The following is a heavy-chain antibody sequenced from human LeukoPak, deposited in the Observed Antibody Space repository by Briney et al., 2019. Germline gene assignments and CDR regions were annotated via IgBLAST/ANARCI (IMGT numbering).Heavy chain of an antibody. CDR1: GFTFSDYY. J-gene: IGHJ4*02. CDR3: ARDPGVLRYFDWPAGLDY. CDR2: ISSSSSYT. D-gene: IGHD3-9*01. Sequence: WGSLRLSCAASGFTFSDYYMSWIRQAPGKGLEWVSYISSSSSYTNYADSVKGRFTISRDNAKNSLYLQMNSLRAEDTAVYYCARDPGVLRYFDWPAGLDYWGQGTLVTVSS. V-gene: IGHV3-11*05.